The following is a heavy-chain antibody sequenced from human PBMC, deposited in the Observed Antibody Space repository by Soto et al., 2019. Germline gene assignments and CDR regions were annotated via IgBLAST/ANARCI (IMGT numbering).Heavy chain of an antibody. Sequence: QVQLVESGGGVVQPGRSLRLSCAASGFTFNNYGMHWVRQAPGKGLEWVAVISYDGSIQYYADSVKGRFTISRDNSKNTLSLQMNSLRIEDTAVYNCAKEVSPYRSPYDYWGQGTLVTVSS. CDR1: GFTFNNYG. CDR2: ISYDGSIQ. CDR3: AKEVSPYRSPYDY. V-gene: IGHV3-30*18. J-gene: IGHJ4*02.